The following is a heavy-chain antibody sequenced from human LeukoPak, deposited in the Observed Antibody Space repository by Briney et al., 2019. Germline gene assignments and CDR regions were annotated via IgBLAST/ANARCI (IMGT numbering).Heavy chain of an antibody. CDR2: INHSGST. V-gene: IGHV4-34*01. CDR1: GGSFSGYY. J-gene: IGHJ4*02. D-gene: IGHD6-19*01. Sequence: PSETLSLTCAVYGGSFSGYYWSWIRQPPGKGLEWIGEINHSGSTNYNPSLKSRVTISVDTSKNQFSLKLSSVTAADTAVYYCARGRVQAVAGFDYWGQGTLVTVSS. CDR3: ARGRVQAVAGFDY.